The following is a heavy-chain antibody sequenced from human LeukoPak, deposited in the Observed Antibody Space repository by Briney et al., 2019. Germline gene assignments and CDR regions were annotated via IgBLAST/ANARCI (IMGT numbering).Heavy chain of an antibody. V-gene: IGHV3-9*03. CDR2: ITWNGDNT. D-gene: IGHD7-27*01. CDR1: GFTFDDYA. Sequence: GGSLRLSCAASGFTFDDYAMHWVRHAPGKGLEWVSGITWNGDNTVYADSVKGRFTISRDNARNFLYLQMNSLRAEDMAFYYCAKAAGDSYYDYWGRGTLVTVSS. CDR3: AKAAGDSYYDY. J-gene: IGHJ4*02.